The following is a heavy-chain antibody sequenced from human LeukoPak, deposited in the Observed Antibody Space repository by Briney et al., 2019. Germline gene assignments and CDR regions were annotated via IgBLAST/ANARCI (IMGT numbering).Heavy chain of an antibody. CDR2: ISSSRSYT. D-gene: IGHD3-10*01. V-gene: IGHV3-11*05. CDR1: GFTFNDYY. CDR3: SRDFYGSGSSIIDY. Sequence: PGGSLRLSCAASGFTFNDYYMSWIRQAPGKGLEWVSYISSSRSYTNYADSVKGRFTISRDNAKNSLYLQMNSLRAEDTAVYYCSRDFYGSGSSIIDYWGQGTLFTVSS. J-gene: IGHJ4*02.